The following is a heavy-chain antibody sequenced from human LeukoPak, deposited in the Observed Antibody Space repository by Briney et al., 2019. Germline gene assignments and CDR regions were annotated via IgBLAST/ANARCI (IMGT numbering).Heavy chain of an antibody. Sequence: SVKVSCKASGGTFSSYAISWVRQAPGQGLEWMGGIIPIFGTANYAQKFQGRVTITTDESTSTAYMELSSLRSEDTAVYYCARDGEMATILDYWGQGTLVTVSS. CDR1: GGTFSSYA. V-gene: IGHV1-69*05. J-gene: IGHJ4*02. CDR3: ARDGEMATILDY. CDR2: IIPIFGTA. D-gene: IGHD5-24*01.